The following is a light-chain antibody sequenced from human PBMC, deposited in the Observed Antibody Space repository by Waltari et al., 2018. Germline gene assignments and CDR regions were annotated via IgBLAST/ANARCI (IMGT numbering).Light chain of an antibody. Sequence: AIRITQSPSSLSASTGDRVTITCRASQGISSYLAWYQQKPGKAPKLLIYAASTLQSGVPSRFSGSGSGTDFTLTISCLQSEDFATYYCQQYYSYPWTFGQGTKVGIK. CDR2: AAS. CDR3: QQYYSYPWT. V-gene: IGKV1-8*01. J-gene: IGKJ1*01. CDR1: QGISSY.